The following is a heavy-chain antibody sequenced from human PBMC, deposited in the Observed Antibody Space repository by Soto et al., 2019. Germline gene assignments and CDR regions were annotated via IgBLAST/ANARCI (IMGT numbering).Heavy chain of an antibody. J-gene: IGHJ5*02. Sequence: GGSLRLSCAASGFTFNNYWMHWVRQAPGKGLVWVSRIDGDGSNTRYADSVKGRFTISRDTARNTLYLQMNSLRAEDTAVYFCVRDIYTGGWSTWFDPWGQGTLVTVSS. D-gene: IGHD2-8*02. CDR1: GFTFNNYW. CDR2: IDGDGSNT. CDR3: VRDIYTGGWSTWFDP. V-gene: IGHV3-74*01.